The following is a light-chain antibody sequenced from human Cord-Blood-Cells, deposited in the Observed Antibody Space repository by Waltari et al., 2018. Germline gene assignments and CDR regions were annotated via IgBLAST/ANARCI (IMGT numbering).Light chain of an antibody. J-gene: IGKJ4*01. V-gene: IGKV3-11*01. CDR3: QQRSNWPPLT. Sequence: EIVLTQSPATLSLSPGERATLSFRASQSVSSYLAWYQQKPGQAPRLLISDASNRATGIPARFSGSGSGTDFTLTISSLEPEDFAVYYCQQRSNWPPLTFGGGTKVEIK. CDR1: QSVSSY. CDR2: DAS.